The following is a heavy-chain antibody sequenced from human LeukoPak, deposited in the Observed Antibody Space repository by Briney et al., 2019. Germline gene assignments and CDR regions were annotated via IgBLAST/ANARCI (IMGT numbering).Heavy chain of an antibody. CDR2: ISAYNGST. Sequence: ASVKVSCKASGYTFNSYGMSWVRQVPGQGLEWMGWISAYNGSTRYADQLQGRVSMTTDTSTSTAYMELRSLRSDDTAVYYCARDYGSAWYGAFDIWGQGTMVIVSS. D-gene: IGHD6-19*01. CDR1: GYTFNSYG. J-gene: IGHJ3*02. V-gene: IGHV1-18*01. CDR3: ARDYGSAWYGAFDI.